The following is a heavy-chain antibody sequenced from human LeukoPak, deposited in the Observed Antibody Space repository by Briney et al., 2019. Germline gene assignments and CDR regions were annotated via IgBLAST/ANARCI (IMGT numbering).Heavy chain of an antibody. CDR2: ISYDGSNK. D-gene: IGHD6-13*01. J-gene: IGHJ5*02. CDR3: ARESGMAAALDL. Sequence: PGGSLRLSCAASGFTFSNYGMNWVRQAPGKGLEWVAVISYDGSNKYYADSVKGRFTISRDNSRNTLYLQMNSLRAEDTAVYYCARESGMAAALDLWGQGTLVTVSS. V-gene: IGHV3-30*03. CDR1: GFTFSNYG.